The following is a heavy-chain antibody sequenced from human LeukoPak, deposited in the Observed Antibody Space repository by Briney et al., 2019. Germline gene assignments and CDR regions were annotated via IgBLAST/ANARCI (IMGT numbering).Heavy chain of an antibody. CDR2: ISYDGGSK. D-gene: IGHD3-22*01. CDR3: ARDLQYFDSSGTFDI. CDR1: GFTFSSYA. J-gene: IGHJ3*02. Sequence: GRSLRLSCAASGFTFSSYAMHWVRQAPGKGLEWVAVISYDGGSKYYADSVKGRFTISRDNSKNTVYLETNSLRTEATAVYYCARDLQYFDSSGTFDIWGQGTMVTVSS. V-gene: IGHV3-30*01.